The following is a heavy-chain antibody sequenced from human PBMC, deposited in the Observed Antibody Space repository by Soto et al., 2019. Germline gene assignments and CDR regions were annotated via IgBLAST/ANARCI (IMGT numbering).Heavy chain of an antibody. CDR1: GGSISSGGYY. D-gene: IGHD3-22*01. CDR3: ARAYYDSSGYPFVDY. Sequence: SSETLSLTCTVSGGSISSGGYYWSWIRQHPGKGLEWIGYLYYSGSTYYNPSLKSRVTISVETSKNQFSLKLSSVTAADTAVYYCARAYYDSSGYPFVDYWGQGTRGTAPQ. J-gene: IGHJ4*02. V-gene: IGHV4-31*03. CDR2: LYYSGST.